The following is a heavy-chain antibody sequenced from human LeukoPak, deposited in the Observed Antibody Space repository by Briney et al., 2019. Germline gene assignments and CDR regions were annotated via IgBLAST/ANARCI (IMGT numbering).Heavy chain of an antibody. CDR2: ISYDGSNK. CDR1: GFTFSSYG. V-gene: IGHV3-30*18. D-gene: IGHD5-24*01. CDR3: AKDRGTGWLGDAFDI. Sequence: GGSLRLSCAASGFTFSSYGMHWVRQAPGKGLEWVAVISYDGSNKYYADSVKGRFTISRDNSKNTLYLQMNSLRAEDTAVYYCAKDRGTGWLGDAFDIWGQGTMVTVSS. J-gene: IGHJ3*02.